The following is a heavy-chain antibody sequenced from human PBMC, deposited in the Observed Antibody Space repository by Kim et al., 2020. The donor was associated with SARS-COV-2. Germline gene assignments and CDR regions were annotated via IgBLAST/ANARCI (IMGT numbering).Heavy chain of an antibody. CDR3: ARDEGSYCGGDCNSFDY. D-gene: IGHD2-21*02. Sequence: GGSLRLSCAASGFTFSSYWMSWVRQAPGKGLEWVANIKQDGSEKYYVDSVKGRFTISRDNAKNSLYLQMNSLRAEDTAVYYCARDEGSYCGGDCNSFDYWGQGTLVTVSS. CDR2: IKQDGSEK. CDR1: GFTFSSYW. V-gene: IGHV3-7*01. J-gene: IGHJ4*02.